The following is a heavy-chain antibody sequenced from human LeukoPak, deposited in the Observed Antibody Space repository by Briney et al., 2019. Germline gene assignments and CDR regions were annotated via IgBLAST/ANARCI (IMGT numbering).Heavy chain of an antibody. CDR3: ARDNTPYEYYFDY. CDR2: IYYSGST. V-gene: IGHV4-59*01. J-gene: IGHJ4*02. D-gene: IGHD2-15*01. CDR1: GGSISSYY. Sequence: PSETLSLTCTVSGGSISSYYWSWIRQPPGKGLEWIGYIYYSGSTNYNPSLKSRVTISVDTFKNQFSLKLSSVAAADTAVYYCARDNTPYEYYFDYWGQGTLVTVSS.